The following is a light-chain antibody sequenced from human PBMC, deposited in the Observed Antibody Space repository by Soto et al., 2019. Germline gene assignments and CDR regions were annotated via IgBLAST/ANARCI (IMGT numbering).Light chain of an antibody. CDR3: CSYSGSYTSPLV. V-gene: IGLV2-11*01. J-gene: IGLJ1*01. Sequence: QSVLTQPRSVSGSPGQSVTISCTGSNSDFGDYDYVSWYQHHPGKAPKLVIYDVSRRPSGVPDRFSGSKSGNTASLTISGPQSEDEADYYCCSYSGSYTSPLVFXTGTKVTVL. CDR1: NSDFGDYDY. CDR2: DVS.